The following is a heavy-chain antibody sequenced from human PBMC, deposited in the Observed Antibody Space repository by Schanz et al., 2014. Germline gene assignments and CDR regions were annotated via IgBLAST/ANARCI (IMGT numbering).Heavy chain of an antibody. J-gene: IGHJ4*02. CDR3: AKSQGSSFDS. Sequence: EVQLVQSGGGLVQPGGSLRLSCAASGFTFSDYSMNWVRQAPGKGLEWVSSFNDGGVNKYYADSVKGRFTISSDNSKSTLYLQMSSLRAEDTAVYCCAKSQGSSFDSWGQGTLVTVSS. CDR1: GFTFSDYS. V-gene: IGHV3-23*04. CDR2: FNDGGVNK. D-gene: IGHD6-13*01.